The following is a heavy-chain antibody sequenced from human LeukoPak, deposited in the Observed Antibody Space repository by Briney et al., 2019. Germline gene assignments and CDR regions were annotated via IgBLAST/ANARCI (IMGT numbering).Heavy chain of an antibody. Sequence: GGSLRLSCAASGFTFSDYYMSWIRQAPGKGLEWVSYISSSGSTIYYADSVKGRFTISRDNAKNSLYLQMNSLRAEDTAVYYCARDRAYYYDSSGHPGYWGQGTLVTVSS. V-gene: IGHV3-11*01. CDR1: GFTFSDYY. J-gene: IGHJ4*02. CDR2: ISSSGSTI. CDR3: ARDRAYYYDSSGHPGY. D-gene: IGHD3-22*01.